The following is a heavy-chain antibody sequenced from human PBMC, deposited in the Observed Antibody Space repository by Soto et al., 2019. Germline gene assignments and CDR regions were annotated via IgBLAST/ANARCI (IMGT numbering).Heavy chain of an antibody. D-gene: IGHD2-15*01. Sequence: QVQLVQSGAEVKKPGASVKVSCKASGYTFTSYYMHWVRQAPGQGLEWMGIINPSGGSTSYAQKFQGRVTMTRDTSTSTVYMELSSLRSEDTAVYYCARSYCSGGSCYPVGYWGQGTLVTVSS. CDR1: GYTFTSYY. J-gene: IGHJ4*02. V-gene: IGHV1-46*01. CDR3: ARSYCSGGSCYPVGY. CDR2: INPSGGST.